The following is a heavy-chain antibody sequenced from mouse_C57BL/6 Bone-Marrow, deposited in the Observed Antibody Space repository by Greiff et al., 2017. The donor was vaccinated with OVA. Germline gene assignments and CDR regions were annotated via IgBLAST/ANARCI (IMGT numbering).Heavy chain of an antibody. J-gene: IGHJ1*03. Sequence: EVQLQQSGPGLVKPSQSLSLTCSVTGYSITSGYYWNWIRQFPGNKLEWMGYISYDGSNNYNPSLKNRISITRDTSKNQFFLKLNSVTTEDTATYYCARITTGPHWYFDVWGTGTTVTVSS. D-gene: IGHD2-4*01. CDR2: ISYDGSN. V-gene: IGHV3-6*01. CDR3: ARITTGPHWYFDV. CDR1: GYSITSGYY.